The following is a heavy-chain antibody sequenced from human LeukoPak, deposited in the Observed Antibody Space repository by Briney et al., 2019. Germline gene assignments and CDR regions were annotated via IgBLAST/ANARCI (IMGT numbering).Heavy chain of an antibody. Sequence: ASVKVSCKVSGYTLTELSMHWVRQAPGKGLEWMGGFDPEDGETIYAQKFQGRVTVTKDTSTDTAYMELSSLRSEDTAVYYCATRSTTVDYWGQGTLVTVSS. D-gene: IGHD1-26*01. J-gene: IGHJ4*02. V-gene: IGHV1-24*01. CDR2: FDPEDGET. CDR3: ATRSTTVDY. CDR1: GYTLTELS.